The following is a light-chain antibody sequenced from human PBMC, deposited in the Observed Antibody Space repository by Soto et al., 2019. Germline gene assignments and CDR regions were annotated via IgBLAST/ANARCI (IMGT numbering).Light chain of an antibody. Sequence: EFVLTQSPATLSLSPGARPTLSCMVSQGGSSHLAWYQQRRGQAPRLLIYEASSRASGIPARLSGSGSGTDFALTISRLEPEDVAVYYCQQGGNWPLTFGQGTRLEIK. CDR3: QQGGNWPLT. V-gene: IGKV3-11*01. CDR1: QGGSSH. J-gene: IGKJ5*01. CDR2: EAS.